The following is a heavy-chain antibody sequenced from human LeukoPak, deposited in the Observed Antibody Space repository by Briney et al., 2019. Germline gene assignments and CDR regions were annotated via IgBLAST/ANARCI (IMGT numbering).Heavy chain of an antibody. V-gene: IGHV3-48*02. J-gene: IGHJ4*02. CDR2: IRSTPT. CDR3: ARDQDYSFDY. CDR1: GFTFSDYT. Sequence: GSLRLSCAASGFTFSDYTMNWVRQAPGKGLEWISHIRSTPTFYADSVEGRFTISRDDAKNSLFLQMNSLRDEDTAVYYCARDQDYSFDYWGQGTLVTVSS.